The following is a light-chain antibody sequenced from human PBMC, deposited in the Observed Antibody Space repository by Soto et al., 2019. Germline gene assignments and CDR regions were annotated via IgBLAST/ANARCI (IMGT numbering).Light chain of an antibody. J-gene: IGKJ2*01. CDR3: QQYGSSPET. V-gene: IGKV3-20*01. CDR1: QTVSSNY. CDR2: GAS. Sequence: EIVLTQSPGTMSLSPGERATRSCRASQTVSSNYLTWYQQKPGQAPRLLIFGASSRATGIPDRFSGSGSGTDFTLTISRLEPEAFAVYYCQQYGSSPETFGQGTKLEIK.